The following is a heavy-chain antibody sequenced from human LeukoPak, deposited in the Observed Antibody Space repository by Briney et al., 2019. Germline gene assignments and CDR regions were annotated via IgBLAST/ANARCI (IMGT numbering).Heavy chain of an antibody. CDR1: GCIVSNNY. Sequence: PGGSLRLSCAASGCIVSNNYMSWVRKAPGKGLGWVSVIYSGGSTSYADSVTGRFTISRDNSKNTLYLQLNSLRAEDMAVYYCARDPKYYDTSGYYLGYWGQGTLVTVSS. CDR3: ARDPKYYDTSGYYLGY. J-gene: IGHJ4*02. CDR2: IYSGGST. D-gene: IGHD3-22*01. V-gene: IGHV3-53*01.